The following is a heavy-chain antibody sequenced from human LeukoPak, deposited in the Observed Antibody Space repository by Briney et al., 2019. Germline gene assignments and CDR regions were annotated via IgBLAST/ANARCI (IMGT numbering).Heavy chain of an antibody. V-gene: IGHV4-39*07. CDR2: IYYSGST. CDR1: GGSISSSSYC. CDR3: ARGLEWGDGFDI. D-gene: IGHD1-1*01. J-gene: IGHJ3*02. Sequence: PSETLSLTCTVSGGSISSSSYCWGWIRQPPGKGLEWIGSIYYSGSTYYNPSLKSRVTISVDTSKNQFSLKLSSVTAADTAVYYCARGLEWGDGFDIWGQGTMVTVSP.